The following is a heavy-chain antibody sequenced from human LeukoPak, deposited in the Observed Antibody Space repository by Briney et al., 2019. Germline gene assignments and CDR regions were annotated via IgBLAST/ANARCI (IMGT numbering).Heavy chain of an antibody. V-gene: IGHV4-61*01. CDR1: GDSFSSSSYY. D-gene: IGHD3-10*01. CDR2: IYYSGST. Sequence: SETLSLTCTVSGDSFSSSSYYLSWIRQPPGKGLEWIGYIYYSGSTNYNPSLKSRVTISVDTSKNQFSLKLSSVTAADTAVYYCAREMALWFGESGFDYWGQGTLVTVSS. J-gene: IGHJ4*02. CDR3: AREMALWFGESGFDY.